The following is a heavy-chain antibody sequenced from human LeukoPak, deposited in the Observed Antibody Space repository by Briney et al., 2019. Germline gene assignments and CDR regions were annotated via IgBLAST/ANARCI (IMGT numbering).Heavy chain of an antibody. CDR2: ISYDGSNK. CDR3: VKEGILWFGELSLIEYYFDY. D-gene: IGHD3-10*01. Sequence: GGSLRLSCAASGFTFSSYGMHWVRRAPGKGLEWVAVISYDGSNKYYADSVKGRFTISRDNSKNTLYLQMNSLRAEDTAVYYCVKEGILWFGELSLIEYYFDYWGQGTLVTVSS. CDR1: GFTFSSYG. J-gene: IGHJ4*02. V-gene: IGHV3-30*18.